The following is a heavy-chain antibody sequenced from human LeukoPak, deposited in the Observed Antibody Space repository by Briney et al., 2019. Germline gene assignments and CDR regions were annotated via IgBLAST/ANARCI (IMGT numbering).Heavy chain of an antibody. CDR2: IKQDGSEK. J-gene: IGHJ4*02. D-gene: IGHD2-15*01. CDR1: GFTFSSYW. V-gene: IGHV3-7*01. Sequence: GGSLRLSCAASGFTFSSYWMSWVRQAPGKGLEWVANIKQDGSEKYYVDSVKGRFTISRDNAKNSLYLQMNSLRAEDTAVYYCAREARIFESQYYFDYWGQGTLVTVSS. CDR3: AREARIFESQYYFDY.